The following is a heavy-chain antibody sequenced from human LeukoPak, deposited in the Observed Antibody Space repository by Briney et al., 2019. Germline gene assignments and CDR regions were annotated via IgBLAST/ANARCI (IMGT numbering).Heavy chain of an antibody. V-gene: IGHV3-13*01. D-gene: IGHD1-26*01. CDR3: ARDIGSGSYSQGAFDI. J-gene: IGHJ3*02. Sequence: GGSLRLSCAASGFTFIDYDMHWVRQVLGKGLEWVSAIGIRGDTHYSGSVKGRFTISRDNAKNSLYLQMNSLRAEDTAVYYCARDIGSGSYSQGAFDIWGQGTMVTVSS. CDR1: GFTFIDYD. CDR2: IGIRGDT.